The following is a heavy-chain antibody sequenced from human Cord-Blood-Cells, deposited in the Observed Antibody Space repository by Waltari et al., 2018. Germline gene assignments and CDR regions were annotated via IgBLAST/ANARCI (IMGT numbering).Heavy chain of an antibody. CDR1: GLHFSRSA. V-gene: IGHV3-23*01. CDR3: ARVGATWYFDY. Sequence: EVQLLESGGGLVQPGGSLRLSCAASGLHFSRSAMRRVRQAPGKGLEWVSAISGSGSSTYYADSVKGRFTISRDNSKNTLYLQMNSLRAEDTAVYYCARVGATWYFDYWGQGTLVTVSS. D-gene: IGHD1-26*01. J-gene: IGHJ4*02. CDR2: ISGSGSST.